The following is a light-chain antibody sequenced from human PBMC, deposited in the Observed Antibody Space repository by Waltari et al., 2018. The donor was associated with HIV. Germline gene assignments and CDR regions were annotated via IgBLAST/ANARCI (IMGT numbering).Light chain of an antibody. CDR3: ATWDSSLNALL. J-gene: IGLJ2*01. CDR1: TSNICYHL. CDR2: YDT. Sequence: QSVLTQPPSVSATPGQRVTISCSGRTSNICYHLVSWYQHLPGQAPKLLIYYDTERPSGIPDRCSGSRSGTSATLGITGLQTGDEADYYCATWDSSLNALLFGGGTKLTAL. V-gene: IGLV1-51*01.